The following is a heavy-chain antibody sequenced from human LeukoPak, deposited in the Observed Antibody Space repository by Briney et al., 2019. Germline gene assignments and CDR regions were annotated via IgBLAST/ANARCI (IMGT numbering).Heavy chain of an antibody. CDR3: TRQHCSSTSCYSYNWFDP. D-gene: IGHD2-2*01. J-gene: IGHJ5*02. CDR1: GDXVSTNSAS. Sequence: SQTLSLTCAISGDXVSTNSASWNWIRQSPSRGLEWLGRTYYRSKWFYDFAVSVKSRVTIIPDTSKNQFSLQLNSVTPDDTAVYYCTRQHCSSTSCYSYNWFDPWGQGTLVTVSS. CDR2: TYYRSKWFY. V-gene: IGHV6-1*01.